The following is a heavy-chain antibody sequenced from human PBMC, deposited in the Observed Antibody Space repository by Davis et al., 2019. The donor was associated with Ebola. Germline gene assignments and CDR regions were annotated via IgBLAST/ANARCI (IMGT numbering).Heavy chain of an antibody. D-gene: IGHD2-2*02. J-gene: IGHJ6*04. CDR2: INPSGGST. Sequence: ASVKVSCKASGYTFTNYAISWVRQAPGQGLEWMGIINPSGGSTSYAQKFQGRVTMTRDTSTSTVYMELSSLRSEDTAVYYCARVRGNTAYYYGMDVWGKGTTVTVSS. CDR1: GYTFTNYA. V-gene: IGHV1-46*01. CDR3: ARVRGNTAYYYGMDV.